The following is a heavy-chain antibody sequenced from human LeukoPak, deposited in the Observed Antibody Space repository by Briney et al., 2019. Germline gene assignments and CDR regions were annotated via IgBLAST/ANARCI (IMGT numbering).Heavy chain of an antibody. CDR1: GYTFTSYG. J-gene: IGHJ5*02. V-gene: IGHV1-18*01. CDR3: ASDWYNWNDEGGNWFDP. Sequence: GASVKVSCKASGYTFTSYGISWVRQAPGQGLEWMGWISAYNGNTNYAQKLQGRVTMTTDTSTSTAYMELRSLRSDDTAVYYCASDWYNWNDEGGNWFDPWGQGTLVTVSS. D-gene: IGHD1-1*01. CDR2: ISAYNGNT.